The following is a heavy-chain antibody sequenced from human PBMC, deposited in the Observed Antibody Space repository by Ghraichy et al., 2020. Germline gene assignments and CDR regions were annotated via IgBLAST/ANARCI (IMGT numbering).Heavy chain of an antibody. J-gene: IGHJ4*02. CDR3: ARSVVPAAIPLYYFDY. CDR1: GFTFSSYW. Sequence: GGSLRLSCAASGFTFSSYWMSWVRQAPGKGLEWVANIKQDGSEKYYVDSVKGRFTISRDNAKNSLYLQMNSLRAEDTAVYYCARSVVPAAIPLYYFDYWGQGTLVTVSS. V-gene: IGHV3-7*01. CDR2: IKQDGSEK. D-gene: IGHD2-2*02.